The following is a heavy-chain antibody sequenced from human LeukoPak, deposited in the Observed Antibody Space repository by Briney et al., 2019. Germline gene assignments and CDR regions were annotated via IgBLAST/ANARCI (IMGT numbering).Heavy chain of an antibody. Sequence: LGGAVRLSCAASGFTFSNYWMSWVRQAPGKGLEWVANIKQDGSEKYFVDSVKGRFTISRDNAKNSLYLQMNSLTVEDTAVYYCARERLRGVATYFDYWGQGTLVTVPS. V-gene: IGHV3-7*05. CDR2: IKQDGSEK. J-gene: IGHJ4*02. CDR3: ARERLRGVATYFDY. CDR1: GFTFSNYW. D-gene: IGHD5-12*01.